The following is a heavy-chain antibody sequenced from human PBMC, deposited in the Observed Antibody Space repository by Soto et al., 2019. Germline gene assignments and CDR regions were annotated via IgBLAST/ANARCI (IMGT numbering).Heavy chain of an antibody. Sequence: QVQLQESGPGLVKPSGTLSLTCAVSGGSISSSNWWSWVRQPPGNGLEWIGEIYHSGSTNYNPSLKSRVTISVDKSQNQFSLKLSSVTASDTAVYYCARGSSTSCPDYWGQGTLVTVSS. J-gene: IGHJ4*02. CDR2: IYHSGST. CDR3: ARGSSTSCPDY. D-gene: IGHD2-2*01. CDR1: GGSISSSNW. V-gene: IGHV4-4*02.